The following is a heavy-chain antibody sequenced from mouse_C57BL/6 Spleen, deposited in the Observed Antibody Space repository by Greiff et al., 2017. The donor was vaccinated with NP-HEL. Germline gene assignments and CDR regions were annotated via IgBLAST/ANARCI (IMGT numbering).Heavy chain of an antibody. V-gene: IGHV5-15*01. D-gene: IGHD1-1*01. Sequence: EVQGVESGGGLVQPGGSLKLSCAASGFTFSDYGMAWVRQAPRKGPEWVAFISNLAYSIYYADTVTGRFTISRENAKNTLYLEMSSLRSEDTAMYYCARQGTTVVAPGAMDYWGQGTSVTVSS. CDR2: ISNLAYSI. J-gene: IGHJ4*01. CDR3: ARQGTTVVAPGAMDY. CDR1: GFTFSDYG.